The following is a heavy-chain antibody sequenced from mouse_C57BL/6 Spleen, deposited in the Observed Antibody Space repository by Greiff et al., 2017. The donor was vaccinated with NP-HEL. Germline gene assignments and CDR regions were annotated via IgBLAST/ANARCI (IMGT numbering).Heavy chain of an antibody. V-gene: IGHV1-15*01. CDR2: IDPETGGT. J-gene: IGHJ3*01. CDR1: GYTFTDYE. Sequence: QVQLQQSGAELVRPGASVTLSCKASGYTFTDYEMHWVKQTPVHGLEWIGAIDPETGGTAYNQKFKGKAILTADKSSSTAYMELRSLTSEDSAVYYCTRWGAYSPFAYWGQGTLVTVSA. CDR3: TRWGAYSPFAY. D-gene: IGHD2-12*01.